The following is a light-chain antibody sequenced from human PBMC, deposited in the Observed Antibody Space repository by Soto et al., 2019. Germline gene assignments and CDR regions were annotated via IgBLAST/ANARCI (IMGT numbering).Light chain of an antibody. J-gene: IGKJ2*01. CDR1: RTLLNSSNNRNY. CDR2: WSS. V-gene: IGKV4-1*01. Sequence: DTVMTQSPDSLAVSLGERATINCKSSRTLLNSSNNRNYAAWYQHKPGQPPKLLIYWSSTRESGVPDRFSGSGSGTDFTLTINSLQTEDVAVYYCQQYFSAPFTFGQGTKLEIK. CDR3: QQYFSAPFT.